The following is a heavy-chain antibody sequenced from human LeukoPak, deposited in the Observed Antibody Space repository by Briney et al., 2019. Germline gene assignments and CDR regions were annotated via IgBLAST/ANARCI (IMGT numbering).Heavy chain of an antibody. CDR1: VYSFTSYR. CDR2: IYPGDSDT. Sequence: GSSLKICCKGSVYSFTSYRIGWVRRVPGKGLEWLGIIYPGDSDTRYSSSFQGHVTISADKSIITAYLQWSRLKASDTAMYYCARHPSPGIAAAGIGGWFDPWGQGTLVPVSP. D-gene: IGHD6-13*01. J-gene: IGHJ5*02. CDR3: ARHPSPGIAAAGIGGWFDP. V-gene: IGHV5-51*01.